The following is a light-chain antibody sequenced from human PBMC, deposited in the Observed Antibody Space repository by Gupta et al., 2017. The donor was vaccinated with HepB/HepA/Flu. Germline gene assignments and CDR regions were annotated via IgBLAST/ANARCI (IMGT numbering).Light chain of an antibody. V-gene: IGKV1-5*03. J-gene: IGKJ1*01. CDR3: QQYYSYRT. Sequence: DIQMTQSPSTLSASVGDRVTITCRASQSISSWLGWYQQKPGKAPKLLIYEASNVESGVPSRFSGSGSGTEFTLTISSRQPDDFATYYCQQYYSYRTFGQGTKVDIK. CDR2: EAS. CDR1: QSISSW.